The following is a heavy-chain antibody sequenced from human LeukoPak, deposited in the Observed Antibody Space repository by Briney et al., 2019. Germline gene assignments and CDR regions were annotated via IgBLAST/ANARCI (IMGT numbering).Heavy chain of an antibody. CDR1: GFTFSSYA. V-gene: IGHV3-23*01. D-gene: IGHD5-12*01. CDR2: VSGSGGST. CDR3: TRVRGYDFDF. Sequence: GGSLRLSCAASGFTFSSYAMSWVRQAPGKGLEWVSAVSGSGGSTYYADSVKGRFTISRDNSKNTLYLQMNSLRAEDAAVYYCTRVRGYDFDFWGQGTLVTVSS. J-gene: IGHJ4*02.